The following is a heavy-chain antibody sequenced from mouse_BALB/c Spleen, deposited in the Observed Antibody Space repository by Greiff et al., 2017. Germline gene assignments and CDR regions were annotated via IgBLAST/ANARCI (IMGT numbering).Heavy chain of an antibody. Sequence: EVKLMESGGGLVQPGGSRKLSCAASGFTFSSFGMHWVRQAPEKGLEWVAYISSGSSTIYYADTVKGRFTISRDNPKNTLFLQMTSLRSEDTAMYYCARSSYDYFDYWGQGTTLTVSS. CDR1: GFTFSSFG. D-gene: IGHD3-1*01. V-gene: IGHV5-17*02. CDR3: ARSSYDYFDY. CDR2: ISSGSSTI. J-gene: IGHJ2*01.